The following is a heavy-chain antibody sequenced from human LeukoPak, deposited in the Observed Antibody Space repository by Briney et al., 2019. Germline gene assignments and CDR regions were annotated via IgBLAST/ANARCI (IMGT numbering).Heavy chain of an antibody. CDR2: IKHSGST. D-gene: IGHD3-10*01. V-gene: IGHV4-34*01. CDR3: ARDKYSFIIIRGVTYYFDS. CDR1: GGSFSGYY. Sequence: PSETLSLTCAVYGGSFSGYYWSWIRQPPEKGLEWIGEIKHSGSTYYNPSLKSRVTMSVDTSKNQFSLKLNSVTAADTAVYYCARDKYSFIIIRGVTYYFDSWGQGTLVTVSS. J-gene: IGHJ4*02.